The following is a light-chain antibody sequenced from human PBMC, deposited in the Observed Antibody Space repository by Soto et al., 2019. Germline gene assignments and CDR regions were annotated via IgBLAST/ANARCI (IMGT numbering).Light chain of an antibody. J-gene: IGLJ1*01. CDR2: RNN. CDR3: AAWDDSLSGPRV. Sequence: QSVLTQPPSASWTPGQRVTISFSGSSSKIGSKYVYWYQQLPGTAPKLLIYRNNQRPSGVPDRFSGSKSGTSPSLAISGLRSEDEADYYCAAWDDSLSGPRVFGTGTKVTVL. V-gene: IGLV1-47*01. CDR1: SSKIGSKY.